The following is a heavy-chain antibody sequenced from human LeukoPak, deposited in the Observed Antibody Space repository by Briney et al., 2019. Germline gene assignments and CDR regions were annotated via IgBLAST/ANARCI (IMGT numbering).Heavy chain of an antibody. CDR1: GGSFSGYY. D-gene: IGHD3-22*01. CDR2: IYYSGST. J-gene: IGHJ4*02. V-gene: IGHV4-34*09. Sequence: SETLSLTCAVYGGSFSGYYWSWIRQPPGKGLEWIGYIYYSGSTYYNPSLKSRVTISVDTSKNQFSLKLSSVTAADTAVYYCAREGYYDSSGFFDYWGQGTLVTVSS. CDR3: AREGYYDSSGFFDY.